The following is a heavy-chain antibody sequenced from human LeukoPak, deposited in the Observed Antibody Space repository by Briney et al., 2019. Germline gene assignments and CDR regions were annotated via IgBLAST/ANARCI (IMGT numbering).Heavy chain of an antibody. CDR3: ARGVSIAMVRGVRSNDAFDI. CDR1: GFTVSSNY. V-gene: IGHV3-53*01. D-gene: IGHD3-10*01. CDR2: IYSGGST. Sequence: GGSLRLSCAASGFTVSSNYMSWVRQAPGKGLEWVSVIYSGGSTYYADSVKGRFTISRDNSKNTLYLQMNSLRAEDTAVYYCARGVSIAMVRGVRSNDAFDIWGQGTMVTVSS. J-gene: IGHJ3*02.